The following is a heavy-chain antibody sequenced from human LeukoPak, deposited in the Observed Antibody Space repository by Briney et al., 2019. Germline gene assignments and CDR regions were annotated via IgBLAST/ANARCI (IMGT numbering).Heavy chain of an antibody. CDR3: ARDPSNMVTTQGWFDP. CDR1: GYTFSSSG. D-gene: IGHD2-21*02. V-gene: IGHV1-18*01. Sequence: ASVKVSCKSSGYTFSSSGISWVRPARGQGGEWMGRISAYNRNTKYARKFQGRVTMTTDTSTTTAYLEVRSLRSDDTAVYYCARDPSNMVTTQGWFDPWGQGTLVTVSS. J-gene: IGHJ5*02. CDR2: ISAYNRNT.